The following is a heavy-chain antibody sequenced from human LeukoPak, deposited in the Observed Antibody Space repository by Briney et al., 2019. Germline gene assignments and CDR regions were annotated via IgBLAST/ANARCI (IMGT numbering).Heavy chain of an antibody. CDR3: AKDPGVVPAHYFDY. V-gene: IGHV3-23*01. CDR2: ITGSGGST. CDR1: GFAFSTYA. J-gene: IGHJ4*02. D-gene: IGHD2-2*01. Sequence: GGSLRLSCAASGFAFSTYAMSWVRQAPGKGLEWVSTITGSGGSTYYTDSVKGRFTISRDNSKNTLYLQMNSLRAEDTAVYYCAKDPGVVPAHYFDYWGQGILVTVSS.